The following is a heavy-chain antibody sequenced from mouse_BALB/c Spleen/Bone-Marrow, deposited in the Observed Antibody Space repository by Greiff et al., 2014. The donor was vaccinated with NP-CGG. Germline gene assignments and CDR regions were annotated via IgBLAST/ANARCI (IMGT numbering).Heavy chain of an antibody. CDR1: GYTFTDEW. D-gene: IGHD2-4*01. V-gene: IGHV1-69*01. Sequence: VQLQQSGAEFVMPGASVKMSCKASGYTFTDEWMHWVKQRPGQGLEWIGAIDTSDSYINYNQKFKGKASLTVDASSSTAYMHLSSLTSDDSAVYYCARGGHDFSLDYWGQGTSVIVSS. J-gene: IGHJ4*01. CDR2: IDTSDSYI. CDR3: ARGGHDFSLDY.